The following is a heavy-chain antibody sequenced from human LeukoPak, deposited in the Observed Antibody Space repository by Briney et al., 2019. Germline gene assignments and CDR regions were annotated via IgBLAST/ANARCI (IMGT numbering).Heavy chain of an antibody. J-gene: IGHJ4*02. CDR3: ARGEAAGELTNH. V-gene: IGHV4-34*01. CDR2: INHSGST. Sequence: SETLSLTCAVYGGSFSGYYWSWIRQPPGKGLEWIGEINHSGSTNYNPSLKSRVTISVDTSKNQFSLKLSSVTAADTAVYYCARGEAAGELTNHWGQGTLVTVSS. D-gene: IGHD6-13*01. CDR1: GGSFSGYY.